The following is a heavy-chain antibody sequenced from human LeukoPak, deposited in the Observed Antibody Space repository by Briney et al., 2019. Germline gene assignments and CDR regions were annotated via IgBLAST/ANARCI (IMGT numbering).Heavy chain of an antibody. Sequence: PSETLSLTCAVYGGSFSGYYWSWIRQPPGKGLEWIGEINHSGSTNYNPSLKSRVTISVDRSKNQFSLKLSSVTAADTAVYYCARVTKYSSSSGDFDYWGQGTLVTVSS. CDR3: ARVTKYSSSSGDFDY. J-gene: IGHJ4*02. CDR2: INHSGST. CDR1: GGSFSGYY. D-gene: IGHD6-6*01. V-gene: IGHV4-34*01.